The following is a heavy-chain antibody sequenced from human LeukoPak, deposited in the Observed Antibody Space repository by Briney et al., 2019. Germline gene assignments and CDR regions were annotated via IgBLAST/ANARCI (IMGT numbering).Heavy chain of an antibody. CDR3: ARARGSYYYYMDV. D-gene: IGHD3-16*01. J-gene: IGHJ6*03. V-gene: IGHV3-48*01. CDR1: GFTFSSYS. Sequence: GGSLRLSCAASGFTFSSYSMNWVRQALGKGLERVSYISSSSSTIYYADSVKGRFTISRDNAKNSLNPQMNSLRAEDTAVYYCARARGSYYYYMDVWGKGTTVTVSS. CDR2: ISSSSSTI.